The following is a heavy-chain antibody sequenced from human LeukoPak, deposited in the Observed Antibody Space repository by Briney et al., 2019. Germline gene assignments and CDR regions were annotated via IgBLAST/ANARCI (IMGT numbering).Heavy chain of an antibody. D-gene: IGHD3-9*01. J-gene: IGHJ3*02. CDR3: AREKAHYDILTGYYYAFDI. CDR2: IYYSGST. CDR1: GGSISSYY. V-gene: IGHV4-59*01. Sequence: SETLSLTCTVSGGSISSYYWSWIRQPPEKGLEWIGYIYYSGSTNYNPSLKSRVTISVDTSKNQFSLKLSSVTAADTAVYYCAREKAHYDILTGYYYAFDIWGQGTMVTVSS.